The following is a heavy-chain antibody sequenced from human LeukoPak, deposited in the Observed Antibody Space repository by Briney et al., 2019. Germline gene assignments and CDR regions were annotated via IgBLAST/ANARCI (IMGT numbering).Heavy chain of an antibody. V-gene: IGHV4-34*01. D-gene: IGHD4-17*01. CDR2: INHSGST. Sequence: PGGSLRLSCAASGFTFSNAWMSWIRQPPGKGLEWIGEINHSGSTNYNPSLKSRVTISVDTSKNQFSLKLSSVTAADTALYYCARYGDYAAKGKPFDYWGQGTLVTVSS. CDR3: ARYGDYAAKGKPFDY. J-gene: IGHJ4*02. CDR1: GFTFSNAW.